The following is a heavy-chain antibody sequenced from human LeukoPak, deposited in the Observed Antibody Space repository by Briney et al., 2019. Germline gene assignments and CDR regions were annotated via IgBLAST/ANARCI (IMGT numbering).Heavy chain of an antibody. V-gene: IGHV3-33*08. CDR3: ARGLEPDGVGLDY. J-gene: IGHJ4*02. CDR1: GFTFSSYG. Sequence: PGGSLRLSCAASGFTFSSYGMHWVRQAPGKGLEWVAVIWYDGSNKYYADSVKGRFTISRDNSKNTLYLQMNSLRAEDTAVYYCARGLEPDGVGLDYWGQGTLVTVSS. CDR2: IWYDGSNK. D-gene: IGHD2-8*01.